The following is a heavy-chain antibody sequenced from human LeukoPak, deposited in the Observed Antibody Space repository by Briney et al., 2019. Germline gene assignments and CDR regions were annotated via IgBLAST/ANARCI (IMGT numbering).Heavy chain of an antibody. Sequence: PGGSLRLSCAASGFTFSSYSMNWVRQAPGKGLEWVSYISSSSGTIYYADSVKGRFTISRDNAENSLYPQMNSLRDEDTAVYYCARDLNLYDSSGYYPRWGQGTLVTVSS. CDR3: ARDLNLYDSSGYYPR. J-gene: IGHJ4*02. CDR1: GFTFSSYS. CDR2: ISSSSGTI. D-gene: IGHD3-22*01. V-gene: IGHV3-48*02.